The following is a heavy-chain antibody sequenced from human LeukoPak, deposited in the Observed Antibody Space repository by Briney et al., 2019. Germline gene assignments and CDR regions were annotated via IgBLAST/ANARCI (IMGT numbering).Heavy chain of an antibody. V-gene: IGHV3-7*01. CDR2: IKQDGSEK. Sequence: GGSLRLSCAASGFTFTTYWMGWVRQAPGKGLEWVANIKQDGSEKYYGDSVKGRFTISRDNAKNSLSLQMNSLRAEDTAVYYCARPLMYYYGSETYFWFDPWGQGTLVTVSS. J-gene: IGHJ5*02. CDR3: ARPLMYYYGSETYFWFDP. D-gene: IGHD3-10*01. CDR1: GFTFTTYW.